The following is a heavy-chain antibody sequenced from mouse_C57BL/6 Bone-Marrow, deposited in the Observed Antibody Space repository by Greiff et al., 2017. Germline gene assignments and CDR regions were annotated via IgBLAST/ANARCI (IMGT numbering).Heavy chain of an antibody. D-gene: IGHD6-1*01. CDR3: ARSKNETSWFAD. V-gene: IGHV1-54*01. CDR2: IDPGSGGT. Sequence: VQLQQSGAELVRPGASVKVSCKASGYAFTNYLIEWVKQRPGQGLEWIGMIDPGSGGTNYNEKFKGKATLTADKSSSTAYMQLSSLTAEDSAVYFCARSKNETSWFADGGQGTLVTVSA. J-gene: IGHJ3*01. CDR1: GYAFTNYL.